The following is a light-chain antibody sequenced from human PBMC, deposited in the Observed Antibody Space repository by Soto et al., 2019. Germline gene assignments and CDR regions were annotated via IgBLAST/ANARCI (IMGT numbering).Light chain of an antibody. Sequence: QSALTQPPSASGSPGQSVTISCTGTSSDIGGYNYVSWYQQHPGKAPKLIIYEVSKRPSGVPDRFSGSKSGNTASPTVSGLQAEDEADYYCTSYAGSNNLVFAGGTKVTVL. CDR1: SSDIGGYNY. V-gene: IGLV2-8*01. CDR2: EVS. CDR3: TSYAGSNNLV. J-gene: IGLJ3*02.